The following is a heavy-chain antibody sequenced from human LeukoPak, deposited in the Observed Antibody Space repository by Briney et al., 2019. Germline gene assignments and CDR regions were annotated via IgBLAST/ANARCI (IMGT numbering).Heavy chain of an antibody. D-gene: IGHD2-15*01. CDR2: IIPIFGTA. V-gene: IGHV1-69*06. CDR3: ARTPYCSGGSCYSGYFDS. Sequence: SVKVSCKASGGTFSSYAISWVRQAPGQGLEWMGGIIPIFGTANYAQKFQGRVTITADKSTSTAYMELSSLRSEDTAVYYCARTPYCSGGSCYSGYFDSWGQGTLVTVSS. J-gene: IGHJ4*02. CDR1: GGTFSSYA.